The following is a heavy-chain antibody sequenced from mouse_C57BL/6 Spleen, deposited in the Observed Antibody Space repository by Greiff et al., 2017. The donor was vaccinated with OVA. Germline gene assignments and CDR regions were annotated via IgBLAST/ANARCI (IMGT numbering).Heavy chain of an antibody. CDR2: INPNYGTT. CDR1: GYSFTDYN. J-gene: IGHJ3*01. D-gene: IGHD1-1*01. Sequence: VHVKQSGPELVKPGASVKISCKASGYSFTDYNMNWVKQGNGKSLEWIGVINPNYGTTSYNQKFKGKATLTVDQSSSTAYMQLNSLTSEDSAVYYCARSDLLPFAYWGQGTLVTVSA. V-gene: IGHV1-39*01. CDR3: ARSDLLPFAY.